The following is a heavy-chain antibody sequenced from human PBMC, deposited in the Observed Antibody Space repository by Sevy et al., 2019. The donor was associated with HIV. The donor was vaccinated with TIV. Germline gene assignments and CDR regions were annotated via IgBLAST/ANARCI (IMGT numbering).Heavy chain of an antibody. CDR2: MNTNTDNT. Sequence: ASVKVSCKASGYTFTSYDINWVRQAPGQGLEWMGWMNTNTDNTDYAQKFQGRVTMTRNTSISTAYMELSSLRSEDTAVYYCARGRLTGIGFDYWGQGTLVTVSS. J-gene: IGHJ4*02. CDR1: GYTFTSYD. CDR3: ARGRLTGIGFDY. V-gene: IGHV1-8*01. D-gene: IGHD7-27*01.